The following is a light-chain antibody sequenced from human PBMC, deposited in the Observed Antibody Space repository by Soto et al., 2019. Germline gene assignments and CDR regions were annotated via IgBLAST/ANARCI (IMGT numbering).Light chain of an antibody. CDR1: QSVSSTY. Sequence: EIVLTQSPGTLSLSPGERATLSCRASQSVSSTYLAWYQQKPGQAPRLLIYGASSRATGIPDRFSGSGSGTDFTLTISRLEPEDFAVYYCQQYGSSPLLTFGGGPKVEIK. V-gene: IGKV3-20*01. J-gene: IGKJ4*01. CDR3: QQYGSSPLLT. CDR2: GAS.